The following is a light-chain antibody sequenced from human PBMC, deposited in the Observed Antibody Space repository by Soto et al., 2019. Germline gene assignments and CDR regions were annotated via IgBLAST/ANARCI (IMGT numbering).Light chain of an antibody. V-gene: IGKV3-15*01. Sequence: EIEMTQSPASLSASPGGRATISCRASQSISDYLAWYQQKPGQAPGLLIYGASTRATGIPARFSGSGSGTEFTLTISSLQSEDFAIYYCRQYNSSPRGIFGQG. CDR3: RQYNSSPRGI. CDR2: GAS. CDR1: QSISDY. J-gene: IGKJ2*01.